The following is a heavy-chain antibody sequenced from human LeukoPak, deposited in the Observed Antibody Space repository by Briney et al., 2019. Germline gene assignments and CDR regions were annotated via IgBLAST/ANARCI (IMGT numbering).Heavy chain of an antibody. Sequence: SVKVSCKASGGTFSSYAISWVRQAPGQGLEWMGRIIPILGIPNYAQKFQGRVTITADKSTSTAYMELSSLRSEDTAVYYCARDREVVVVAATRFGMDVWGQGTTVTVSS. V-gene: IGHV1-69*04. CDR1: GGTFSSYA. CDR2: IIPILGIP. CDR3: ARDREVVVVAATRFGMDV. D-gene: IGHD2-15*01. J-gene: IGHJ6*02.